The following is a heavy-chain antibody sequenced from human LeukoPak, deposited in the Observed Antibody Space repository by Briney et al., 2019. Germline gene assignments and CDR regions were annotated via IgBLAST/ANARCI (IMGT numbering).Heavy chain of an antibody. Sequence: GGSLRLSCAASGFTFSSYSMNWVRQAPGKGLEWVSYISSSSSTIYYADSVKGRFTISRDNAKNSLYLQMNSLRAEDTAVYYCARDQEYSSSSGRRNYYYYYMDVWGKGTTVTVSS. CDR1: GFTFSSYS. D-gene: IGHD6-6*01. CDR3: ARDQEYSSSSGRRNYYYYYMDV. CDR2: ISSSSSTI. V-gene: IGHV3-48*01. J-gene: IGHJ6*03.